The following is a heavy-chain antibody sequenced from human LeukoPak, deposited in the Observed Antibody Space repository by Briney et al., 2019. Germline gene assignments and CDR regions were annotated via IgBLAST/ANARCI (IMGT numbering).Heavy chain of an antibody. CDR3: ARDDQLEPDY. Sequence: ASVKVSCKASGGTFSSYAISWVRQAPGQGLEWMGGIIPIFGTANYAQKFQGRVTITADKSTSTAYMELRSLRSDDTAVYYCARDDQLEPDYWGQGTLVTVSS. D-gene: IGHD1-1*01. V-gene: IGHV1-69*06. CDR2: IIPIFGTA. J-gene: IGHJ4*02. CDR1: GGTFSSYA.